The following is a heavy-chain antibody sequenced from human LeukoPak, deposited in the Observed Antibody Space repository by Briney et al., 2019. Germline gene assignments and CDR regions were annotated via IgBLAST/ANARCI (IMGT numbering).Heavy chain of an antibody. J-gene: IGHJ4*02. D-gene: IGHD2-2*01. V-gene: IGHV1-18*01. CDR1: GYTFTSYG. CDR2: ISAYNGNT. CDR3: ARDRDFVVGDH. Sequence: ASVKVSCKASGYTFTSYGISWVRQAPGQGLEWMGWISAYNGNTNYAQKLQGRVTVTTDTSTSTAYMEVRSLRSDDTAVYYCARDRDFVVGDHWGQGTLVTVSS.